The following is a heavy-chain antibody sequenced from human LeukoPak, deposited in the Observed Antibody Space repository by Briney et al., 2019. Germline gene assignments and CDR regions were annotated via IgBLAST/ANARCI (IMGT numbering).Heavy chain of an antibody. D-gene: IGHD3-10*01. Sequence: PSETLSLTCTVSGGSVSSSSYYWGWIRQPPGKGLEWIGNIYYTGSTYYNPSLKSRVTISVDTSKNQFSLKLSSVTAADTAVYYCASTLWFGEWDYWGQGTLVTVSS. J-gene: IGHJ4*02. V-gene: IGHV4-39*07. CDR2: IYYTGST. CDR3: ASTLWFGEWDY. CDR1: GGSVSSSSYY.